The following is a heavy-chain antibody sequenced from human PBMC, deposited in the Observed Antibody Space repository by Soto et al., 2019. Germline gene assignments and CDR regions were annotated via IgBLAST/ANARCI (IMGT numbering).Heavy chain of an antibody. D-gene: IGHD2-8*01. J-gene: IGHJ4*02. CDR1: GYTFSNYA. CDR2: VSPYNGNA. Sequence: ASVKVSCKTSGYTFSNYAISWVRQAPGQGLEWMGWVSPYNGNANYTEKFQGRVSMTTDTSTTTAYMELTSLTSDDTAIYYCARPISLIMAAPAYWGQGTLVTVSS. V-gene: IGHV1-18*04. CDR3: ARPISLIMAAPAY.